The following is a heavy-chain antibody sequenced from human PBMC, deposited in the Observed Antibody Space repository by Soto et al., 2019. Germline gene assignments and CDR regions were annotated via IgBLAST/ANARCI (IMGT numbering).Heavy chain of an antibody. D-gene: IGHD2-15*01. V-gene: IGHV3-30-3*01. CDR3: AKRFKGYCSGGSCYKDAFDI. Sequence: QVQLVESGGGVVQPGRSLRLSCAASGFTFSSYAMHWVRQAPGKGLEWVAVISYDGSNKYYADSVKGRFTISRDNSKNTLYLQMNSLRAEDTAVYYCAKRFKGYCSGGSCYKDAFDIWGQGTMVTVSS. CDR1: GFTFSSYA. J-gene: IGHJ3*02. CDR2: ISYDGSNK.